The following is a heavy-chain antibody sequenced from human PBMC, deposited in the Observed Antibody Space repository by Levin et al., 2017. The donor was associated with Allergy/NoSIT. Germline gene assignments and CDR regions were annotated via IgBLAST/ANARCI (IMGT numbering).Heavy chain of an antibody. D-gene: IGHD3-3*01. J-gene: IGHJ4*02. CDR3: AKAVYYDFWSGYYSGGNFDY. CDR1: GFTFSSYA. V-gene: IGHV3-23*01. CDR2: ISGSGGST. Sequence: GESLKISCAASGFTFSSYAMSWVRQAPGKGLEWVSAISGSGGSTYYADSVKGRFTISRDNSKNTLYLQMNSLRAEDTAVYYCAKAVYYDFWSGYYSGGNFDYWGQGTLVTVSS.